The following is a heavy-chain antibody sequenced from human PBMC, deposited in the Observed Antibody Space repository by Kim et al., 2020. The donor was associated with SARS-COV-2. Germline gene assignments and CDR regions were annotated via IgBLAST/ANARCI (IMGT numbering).Heavy chain of an antibody. Sequence: SETLSLTCTVSGGSISSSSYYWGWIRQPPGKGLEWIGSIYYSGSTYYNPSLKSRVTISVDTSKNQFSLKLSSVTAADTAVYYCARPSIAAAGTMIEYFQHWGQGTLVTVSS. V-gene: IGHV4-39*01. CDR3: ARPSIAAAGTMIEYFQH. J-gene: IGHJ1*01. CDR1: GGSISSSSYY. CDR2: IYYSGST. D-gene: IGHD6-13*01.